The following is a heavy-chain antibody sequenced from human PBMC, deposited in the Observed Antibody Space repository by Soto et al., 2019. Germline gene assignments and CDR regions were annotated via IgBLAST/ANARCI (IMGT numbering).Heavy chain of an antibody. J-gene: IGHJ4*02. V-gene: IGHV3-9*01. CDR1: VFFFEDYA. CDR2: ISWNSGNI. D-gene: IGHD3-10*01. CDR3: AKDMRSSQGGSYAAEL. Sequence: SLRLSCSASVFFFEDYAMHWFRQAPGKGLEWVSAISWNSGNIGYADSVKGRFTISRDNAKNSLYLQMNSLRTEDTAFYFCAKDMRSSQGGSYAAELWGQGTLVTVSS.